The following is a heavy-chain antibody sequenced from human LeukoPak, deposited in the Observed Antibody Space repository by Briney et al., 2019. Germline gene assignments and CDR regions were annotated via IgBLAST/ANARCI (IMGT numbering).Heavy chain of an antibody. CDR3: VRHVSGDCGRNCYSPDAYDI. Sequence: GGSLRLSCAASGFSVGSTYMTWVRQTPRKGLEWVSVIYNTGSTYYADSVRGRFTISRDISENAVSLQMNSLISEDTAVYYRVRHVSGDCGRNCYSPDAYDIWGQGTLVTVSS. CDR1: GFSVGSTY. J-gene: IGHJ3*02. V-gene: IGHV3-53*01. CDR2: IYNTGST. D-gene: IGHD2-21*01.